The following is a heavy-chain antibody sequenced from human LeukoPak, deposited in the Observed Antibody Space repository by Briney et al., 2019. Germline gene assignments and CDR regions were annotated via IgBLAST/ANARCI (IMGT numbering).Heavy chain of an antibody. D-gene: IGHD5-18*01. CDR2: IYSGGST. V-gene: IGHV3-53*01. Sequence: PGGSLRLSCAASGFTVSSNYMSWVRQAPGKGLEWVSVIYSGGSTYYADSVKGRFTISRDNSKNTLYLQMNSLRAEDMAVYYCARGNDVDTAMVTDGYYFDYWGQGTLVTVSS. J-gene: IGHJ4*02. CDR1: GFTVSSNY. CDR3: ARGNDVDTAMVTDGYYFDY.